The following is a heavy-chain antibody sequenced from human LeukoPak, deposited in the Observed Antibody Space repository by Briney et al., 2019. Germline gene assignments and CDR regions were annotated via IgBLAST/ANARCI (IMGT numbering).Heavy chain of an antibody. CDR3: AKAGYCSSTSCYVPWLYGDYGPYYFDY. CDR2: ISWNSGSI. CDR1: GFTFDDYA. D-gene: IGHD2-2*01. V-gene: IGHV3-9*01. J-gene: IGHJ4*02. Sequence: GRSLRLSCAASGFTFDDYAMHWVRQAPGKGLEGVSGISWNSGSIGYADSVKGRFTISRDNAKNSLYLQMNSLRAEDTALYYCAKAGYCSSTSCYVPWLYGDYGPYYFDYWGQGTLVTVSS.